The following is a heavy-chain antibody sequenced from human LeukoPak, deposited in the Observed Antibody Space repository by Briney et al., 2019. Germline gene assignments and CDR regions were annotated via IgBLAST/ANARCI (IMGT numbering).Heavy chain of an antibody. CDR3: PKDITPHCRGDSSDY. CDR1: GFTFSKHG. Sequence: GGSLRLSCAASGFTFSKHGMHWVRQAPGKGLEWVAFIRNDGSNKYYADSVKGRFTISRDNSKNTVDLQMNSLRAEDTAIYYCPKDITPHCRGDSSDYWGKGPLVIASS. V-gene: IGHV3-30*02. J-gene: IGHJ4*02. CDR2: IRNDGSNK. D-gene: IGHD3-10*01.